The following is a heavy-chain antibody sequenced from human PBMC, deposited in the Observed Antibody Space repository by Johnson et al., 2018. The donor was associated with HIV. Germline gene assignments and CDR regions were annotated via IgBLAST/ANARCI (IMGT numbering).Heavy chain of an antibody. CDR3: ARVYYYDNKAAFDL. J-gene: IGHJ3*01. D-gene: IGHD3-22*01. CDR2: LSYDGSTK. CDR1: GFSFSSYA. Sequence: QVQLVESGGGVVQPGRSLGLSCAASGFSFSSYAMHWVRQAPGKGLEWVASLSYDGSTKDYADSVKGRFTISRDISKNLLYLQMNSLRTEDTAVYYCARVYYYDNKAAFDLWCQGTMVTVSS. V-gene: IGHV3-30*04.